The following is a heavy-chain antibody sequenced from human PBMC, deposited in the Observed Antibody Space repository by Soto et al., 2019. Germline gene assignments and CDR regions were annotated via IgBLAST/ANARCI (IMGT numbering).Heavy chain of an antibody. D-gene: IGHD4-17*01. CDR1: GGSISSGDYY. Sequence: QVQLQESGPGLVKPSQTLSLTCTVSGGSISSGDYYWSWIRQPPGKGLEWIGYIYYSGSTYYNPSLKSRVTISVATSKNQFSLKLSSVTTADTAVYYCARVARDPVPQNIYYYYGMDVWGQGTTVTVSS. CDR3: ARVARDPVPQNIYYYYGMDV. CDR2: IYYSGST. J-gene: IGHJ6*02. V-gene: IGHV4-30-4*01.